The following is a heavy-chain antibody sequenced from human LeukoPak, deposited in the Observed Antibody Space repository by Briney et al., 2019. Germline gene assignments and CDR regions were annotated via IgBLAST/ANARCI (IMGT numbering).Heavy chain of an antibody. CDR2: IKQDGSEK. D-gene: IGHD1-1*01. J-gene: IGHJ4*02. CDR3: ASETGTTSGFDY. CDR1: GFTLNNHG. Sequence: PGGSLRLSCAASGFTLNNHGMTWVRQAPGKGLEWVANIKQDGSEKYYVDSVKGRFTISRDNAKNSLYLQMNSLRAEDTAVYYCASETGTTSGFDYWGQGTLVTVSS. V-gene: IGHV3-7*01.